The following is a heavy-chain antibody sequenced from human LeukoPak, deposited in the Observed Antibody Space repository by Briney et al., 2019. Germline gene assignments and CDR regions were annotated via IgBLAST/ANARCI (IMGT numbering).Heavy chain of an antibody. CDR1: GDSISISSYY. J-gene: IGHJ1*01. CDR3: ARSPYYYGSGSYFQH. CDR2: IYYSGSP. D-gene: IGHD3-10*01. V-gene: IGHV4-39*07. Sequence: SETLSLTCTVSGDSISISSYYWAWIRQPPGKGLEWIGTIYYSGSPNYNPSLKSRVTISVDTSKNQFSLKLSSVTAADTAVYYCARSPYYYGSGSYFQHWGQGTLVTVSS.